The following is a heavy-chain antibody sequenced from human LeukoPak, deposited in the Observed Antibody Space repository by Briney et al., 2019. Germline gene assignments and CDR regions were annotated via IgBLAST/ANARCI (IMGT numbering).Heavy chain of an antibody. CDR2: IYHTGST. V-gene: IGHV4-38-2*01. CDR3: AIGPGYGSGWYLY. Sequence: PSETLSLTCAVSGYSINSGYYWGWIRQAPGKGLEWIGSIYHTGSTYYNPSLKSRVTISVDTSKNQFSLKLSSVTAADTAVYYCAIGPGYGSGWYLYWGQGTLVAVSS. J-gene: IGHJ4*02. CDR1: GYSINSGYY. D-gene: IGHD6-19*01.